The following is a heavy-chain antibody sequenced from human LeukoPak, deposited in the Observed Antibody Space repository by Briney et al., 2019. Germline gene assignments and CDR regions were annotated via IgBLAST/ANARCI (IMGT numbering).Heavy chain of an antibody. D-gene: IGHD3-22*01. CDR1: GYTFTGYY. J-gene: IGHJ5*02. V-gene: IGHV1-2*02. Sequence: DSVKVSCKASGYTFTGYYMHWVRQAPGQGLEWMGWINPNSGGTNYAQKFQGRVTMTRDTSISTAYMELSRLRSDDTAVYYCARAEDSSGYYVPNWFDPWGQGTLVTVSS. CDR3: ARAEDSSGYYVPNWFDP. CDR2: INPNSGGT.